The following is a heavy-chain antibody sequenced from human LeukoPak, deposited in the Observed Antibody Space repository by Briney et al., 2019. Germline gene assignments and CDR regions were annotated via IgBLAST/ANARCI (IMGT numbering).Heavy chain of an antibody. D-gene: IGHD2-15*01. CDR3: ARDTRTGTYCGGGSCYITSVWFDP. CDR1: GFTISSNY. CDR2: IYSGGST. V-gene: IGHV3-66*01. Sequence: PGGSLRLSCAASGFTISSNYMSWVRQAPGKGLEWVSVIYSGGSTYYADSVKARFTISRDNSKNTLYLQMNSLRTEDTAIYYCARDTRTGTYCGGGSCYITSVWFDPWGQGTLVTVSS. J-gene: IGHJ5*02.